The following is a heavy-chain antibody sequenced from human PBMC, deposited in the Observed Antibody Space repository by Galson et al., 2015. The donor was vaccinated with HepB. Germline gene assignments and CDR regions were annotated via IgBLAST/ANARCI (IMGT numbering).Heavy chain of an antibody. Sequence: SLRLSCAASGFTFSSLGMTWVRQAPGKGLECVSAVGVNAGSTDYAHSVKGRFTISRDNSKNMLYLQMNNLRAEDTAVYYCAKGTTKIDYWGQGTLVTVSS. D-gene: IGHD1-1*01. CDR3: AKGTTKIDY. V-gene: IGHV3-23*01. CDR1: GFTFSSLG. CDR2: VGVNAGST. J-gene: IGHJ4*02.